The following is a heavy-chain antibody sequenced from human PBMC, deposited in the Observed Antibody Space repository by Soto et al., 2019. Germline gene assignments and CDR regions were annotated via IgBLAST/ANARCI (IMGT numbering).Heavy chain of an antibody. Sequence: SETLSLTCAVSGGSFSSYYWSWIRQPPGEGLEWIGSIYYSGSTNYNPSLKSRVTISIDTSKSLFSLKLRSLTSADTAVYFCARAYYGDYPYFDYWGQGALVTVSS. CDR1: GGSFSSYY. J-gene: IGHJ4*02. D-gene: IGHD4-17*01. V-gene: IGHV4-59*01. CDR3: ARAYYGDYPYFDY. CDR2: IYYSGST.